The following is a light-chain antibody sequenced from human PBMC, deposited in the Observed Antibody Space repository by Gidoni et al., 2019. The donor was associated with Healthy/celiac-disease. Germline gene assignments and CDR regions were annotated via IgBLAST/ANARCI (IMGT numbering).Light chain of an antibody. V-gene: IGLV2-11*01. CDR2: DVS. CDR1: SSDVGGYNY. Sequence: ALPQPRSVSGSPGPSVTISCTGTSSDVGGYNYVSWYQQHPGKAPKLMIYDVSKRPSGVPDRFSGSKSGNTASLTISGLQAEDEADYYCCSYAGSYTLGVFGGGTKLTVL. CDR3: CSYAGSYTLGV. J-gene: IGLJ2*01.